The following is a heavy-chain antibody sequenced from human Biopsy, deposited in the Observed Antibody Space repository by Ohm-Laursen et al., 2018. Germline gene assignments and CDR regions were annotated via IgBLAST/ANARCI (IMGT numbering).Heavy chain of an antibody. D-gene: IGHD3-10*01. Sequence: SLRLSCAAAEFIFSRFWMYWVRQAPGKGLMWVSRINSDGSSTSYADAVKGRFTISRDNAKNTVFLQMNSLRAEDTAVYYCTRAEAGSGSLLYFDYWGQGTLVTVSS. CDR2: INSDGSST. J-gene: IGHJ4*02. V-gene: IGHV3-74*01. CDR3: TRAEAGSGSLLYFDY. CDR1: EFIFSRFW.